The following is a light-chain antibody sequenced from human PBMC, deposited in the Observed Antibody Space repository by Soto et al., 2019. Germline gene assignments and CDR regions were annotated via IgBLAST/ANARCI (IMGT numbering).Light chain of an antibody. J-gene: IGKJ1*01. CDR3: QHYNSYPWT. CDR2: KAS. Sequence: SVGDRVIITCRASQNIINWLAWYQQRPGKAPNLLIYKASSLESGVPSRFSGSGSGTDFTLTISSLQPDDFATYYCQHYNSYPWTFGQGTKVDIK. V-gene: IGKV1-5*03. CDR1: QNIINW.